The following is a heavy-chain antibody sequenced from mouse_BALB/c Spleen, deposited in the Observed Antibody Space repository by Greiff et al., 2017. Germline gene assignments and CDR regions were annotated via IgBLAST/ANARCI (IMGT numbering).Heavy chain of an antibody. V-gene: IGHV5-17*02. CDR1: GFTFSSFG. CDR2: ISSGSSTI. CDR3: ARSGYYGRSFDD. D-gene: IGHD1-1*01. J-gene: IGHJ2*01. Sequence: EVKLMESGGGLVQPGGSRKLSCAASGFTFSSFGMHWVRQAPEKGLEWVAYISSGSSTIYYADTVKGRFTISRDNPKNTLFLQMNSLRSEDTAMYYCARSGYYGRSFDDWGQGTTLTVSS.